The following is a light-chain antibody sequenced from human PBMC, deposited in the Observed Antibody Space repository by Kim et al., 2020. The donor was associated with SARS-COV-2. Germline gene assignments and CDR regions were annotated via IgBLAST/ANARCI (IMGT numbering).Light chain of an antibody. CDR1: KLGDKY. CDR3: QAWDSRTYVV. Sequence: SYELTQPPSVSVSPGQTASITCSGDKLGDKYACWYQQKPGQSPVLVIYQDSKRPSGIPERFSGSNSGNTATLTISGTQAMDEADYYCQAWDSRTYVVFGGGNQLTVL. CDR2: QDS. V-gene: IGLV3-1*01. J-gene: IGLJ2*01.